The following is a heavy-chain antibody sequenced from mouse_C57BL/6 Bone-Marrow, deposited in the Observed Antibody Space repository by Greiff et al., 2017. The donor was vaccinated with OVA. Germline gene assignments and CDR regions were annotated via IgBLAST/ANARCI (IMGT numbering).Heavy chain of an antibody. CDR3: ARGFYYDYEGWFAY. CDR1: GYAFSSSW. D-gene: IGHD2-4*01. Sequence: VQLQQSGPELVKPGASVKISCKASGYAFSSSWLNWVKQRPGKGLEWIGRIYPGDGDPNYNGKFKGKATLTADKSSSPAYMQLSSLTSEDSAVYVCARGFYYDYEGWFAYWGQGTLVTVSA. J-gene: IGHJ3*01. V-gene: IGHV1-82*01. CDR2: IYPGDGDP.